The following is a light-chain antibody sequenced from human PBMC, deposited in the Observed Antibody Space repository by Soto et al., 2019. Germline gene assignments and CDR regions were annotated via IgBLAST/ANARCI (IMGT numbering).Light chain of an antibody. V-gene: IGLV2-14*01. Sequence: QSALTQPASVSGSPGQSITISCTGTSSDVGGYHYVSWYQQNPGKAPKLMIYEVSNRPSGVSNRFSGSKSGNTASLTISGLQAEDEADYYCISYTSSSTVVFGGGTKLTVL. CDR2: EVS. CDR3: ISYTSSSTVV. J-gene: IGLJ2*01. CDR1: SSDVGGYHY.